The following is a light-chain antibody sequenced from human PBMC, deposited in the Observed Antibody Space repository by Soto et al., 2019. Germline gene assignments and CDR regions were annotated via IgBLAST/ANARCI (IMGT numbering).Light chain of an antibody. CDR1: NSGVGAYNY. Sequence: QSVLTQPASVSGSPGQSITISCTGTNSGVGAYNYVSWYQHHPGEAPKIIIYDVSDRPSGVSNRFSGSKSGNTASLTISGLEAEDEADYLRTSYTASRTWVFGNGTTVTVL. V-gene: IGLV2-14*01. J-gene: IGLJ1*01. CDR3: TSYTASRTWV. CDR2: DVS.